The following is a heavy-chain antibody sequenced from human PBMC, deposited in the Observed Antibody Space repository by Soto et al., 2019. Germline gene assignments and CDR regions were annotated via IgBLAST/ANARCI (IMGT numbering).Heavy chain of an antibody. Sequence: EVQLLESGGGLVQPGGSLRLSCAASGFIFTNYAMTWVRQAPGRGLEWFSTIIATGGTFYGHTVQGWFTISRVSSTSTLYLQMNRLRADAAAIYYCARTNKFTSQSSGWANRFCCWGQGTLVTVSS. CDR1: GFIFTNYA. D-gene: IGHD3-22*01. CDR2: IIATGGT. V-gene: IGHV3-23*01. CDR3: ARTNKFTSQSSGWANRFCC. J-gene: IGHJ4*02.